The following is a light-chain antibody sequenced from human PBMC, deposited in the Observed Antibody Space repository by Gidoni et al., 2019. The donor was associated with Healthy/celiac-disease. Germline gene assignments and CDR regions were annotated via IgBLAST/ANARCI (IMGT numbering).Light chain of an antibody. CDR2: KAS. CDR3: QQYNSVRT. Sequence: DIQMTQSPSTLSASVGDRVTITCRASQSISSWLAWYQQKPGKAPKLLNYKASSLESGVPSRFSGSGSGTEFTLTISSLQPDDFATYYCQQYNSVRTFXQXTKVXIK. J-gene: IGKJ1*01. CDR1: QSISSW. V-gene: IGKV1-5*03.